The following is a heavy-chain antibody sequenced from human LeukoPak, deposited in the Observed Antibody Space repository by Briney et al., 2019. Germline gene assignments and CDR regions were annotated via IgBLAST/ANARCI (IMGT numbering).Heavy chain of an antibody. CDR2: IKSKTDGGTT. J-gene: IGHJ4*02. Sequence: GGSLRLSCAASGFTFSNAWMSCVRQAPGKGLEWVGRIKSKTDGGTTDYAAPVKGRFTISRDNSKNTLYLQMNSLRAEDTATYYCAKGSLGSCRGVICYSLDYWGQGSLVTVSS. CDR3: AKGSLGSCRGVICYSLDY. V-gene: IGHV3-15*01. D-gene: IGHD2-15*01. CDR1: GFTFSNAW.